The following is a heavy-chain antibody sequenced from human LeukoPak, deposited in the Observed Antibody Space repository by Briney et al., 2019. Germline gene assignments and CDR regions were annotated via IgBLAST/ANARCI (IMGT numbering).Heavy chain of an antibody. V-gene: IGHV3-15*01. CDR1: GFTFSNAW. J-gene: IGHJ4*02. D-gene: IGHD2-15*01. Sequence: GGSLRLFCAASGFTFSNAWMSWVRQAPGKGLEWVGRIKSKTDGGTTDYAAPVKGRFTMPRDDSKNTLYLQMNSLKTEDTAVYYCTTVFFVVVAATRDYWGQGTLVTVSS. CDR3: TTVFFVVVAATRDY. CDR2: IKSKTDGGTT.